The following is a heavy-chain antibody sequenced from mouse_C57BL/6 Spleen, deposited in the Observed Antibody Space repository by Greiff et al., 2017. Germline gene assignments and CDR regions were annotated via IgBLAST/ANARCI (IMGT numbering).Heavy chain of an antibody. CDR1: GYTFTSHW. CDR3: ARGGLRRTRCYYCDY. CDR2: IDPSDSYT. V-gene: IGHV1-69*01. D-gene: IGHD2-4*01. Sequence: QVQLQQPGAELVMPGASVKLSCKASGYTFTSHWMHRVKQRPGQGLEWIGEIDPSDSYTNYNQKFKGKSTLTVDKSSSTAYMQLSSLTSEDSAVYYCARGGLRRTRCYYCDYWGQGTTLTVSS. J-gene: IGHJ2*01.